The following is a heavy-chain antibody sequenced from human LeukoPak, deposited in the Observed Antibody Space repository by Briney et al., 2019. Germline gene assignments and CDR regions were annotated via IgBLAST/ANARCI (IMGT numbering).Heavy chain of an antibody. CDR1: GYRFTNYW. Sequence: GESLKISCXGSGYRFTNYWIGWVRQMPGKGLEWMGIIYPGDSDTRYSPSFQGHITISADKSISTAYLQWSSLKASGTAMYYCARSISIAAGKFDYWGQGALVTVSS. J-gene: IGHJ4*02. D-gene: IGHD6-13*01. CDR3: ARSISIAAGKFDY. V-gene: IGHV5-51*06. CDR2: IYPGDSDT.